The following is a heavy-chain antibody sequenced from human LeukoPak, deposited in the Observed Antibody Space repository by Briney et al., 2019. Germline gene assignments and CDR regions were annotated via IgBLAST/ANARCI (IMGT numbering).Heavy chain of an antibody. CDR1: GGSVTSSTHY. Sequence: PSETLSLTCTVSGGSVTSSTHYWAWIRQPPGKGLEWIGNILYSGTTYYNPSLKSRVTISADTSKNQFSLKKSSVTAADTAVYYCARTPRIVVGVSGWFDPWGQGALVTVSS. V-gene: IGHV4-39*01. CDR3: ARTPRIVVGVSGWFDP. D-gene: IGHD2-2*01. CDR2: ILYSGTT. J-gene: IGHJ5*02.